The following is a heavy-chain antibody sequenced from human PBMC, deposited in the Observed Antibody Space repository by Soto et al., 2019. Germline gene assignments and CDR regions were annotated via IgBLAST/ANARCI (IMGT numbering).Heavy chain of an antibody. V-gene: IGHV4-30-2*01. D-gene: IGHD6-13*01. CDR2: IYHSGST. CDR1: GYC. J-gene: IGHJ5*02. Sequence: GYCWGGTRPPPGKGLEWIGYIYHSGSTYYNPSLKSRVTISVDRSKNQFSLKLSSVTAADTAVYYCARETAAGTLNWFDPWGQGTLATVSS. CDR3: ARETAAGTLNWFDP.